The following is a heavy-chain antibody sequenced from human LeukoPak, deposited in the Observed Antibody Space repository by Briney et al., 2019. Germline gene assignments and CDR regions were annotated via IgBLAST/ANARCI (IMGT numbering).Heavy chain of an antibody. CDR3: ARDSLTLIVGRQRRGLDY. CDR2: VSPPGGGT. Sequence: PGGSLRLSCGASGFTFSKHGMNWVRQAPGKGLEWLSGVSPPGGGTYYADSVKGRFTISRDNAKNSLFLQMNSLRAEDTAIYYCARDSLTLIVGRQRRGLDYWGQGTLVTVSS. V-gene: IGHV3-21*01. CDR1: GFTFSKHG. J-gene: IGHJ4*02. D-gene: IGHD3-22*01.